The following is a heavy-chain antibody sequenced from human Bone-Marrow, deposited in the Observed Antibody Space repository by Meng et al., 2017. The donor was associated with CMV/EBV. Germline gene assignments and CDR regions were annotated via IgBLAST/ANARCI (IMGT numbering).Heavy chain of an antibody. Sequence: EPLKISCAAYGFTFSSSWMHWVRQAPGKGLVWVSRINSDGSSTTYADSVEGRFTISRDNAKNTLYLQMNGLRAEDTAVNYCASAKHGGVIASYNWFDPWGQGTLVTVSS. V-gene: IGHV3-74*01. J-gene: IGHJ5*02. CDR1: GFTFSSSW. CDR3: ASAKHGGVIASYNWFDP. CDR2: INSDGSST. D-gene: IGHD2-8*02.